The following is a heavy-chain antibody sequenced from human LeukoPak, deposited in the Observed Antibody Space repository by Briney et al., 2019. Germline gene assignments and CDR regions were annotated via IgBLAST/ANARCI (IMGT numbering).Heavy chain of an antibody. CDR3: ARHDRGGSSWYFDY. D-gene: IGHD6-13*01. J-gene: IGHJ4*02. CDR1: GGSISSYY. Sequence: PSETLSLTCTVSGGSISSYYWSWIRQPPGKGLEGIGYIYYSGSTNYNPCLKSRVTISLDTSKNQFSLKLSSVTAADTAVYYCARHDRGGSSWYFDYWGQGTLVTVSS. V-gene: IGHV4-59*08. CDR2: IYYSGST.